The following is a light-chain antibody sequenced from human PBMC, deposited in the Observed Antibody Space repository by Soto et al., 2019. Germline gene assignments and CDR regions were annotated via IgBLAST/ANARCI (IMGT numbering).Light chain of an antibody. CDR1: QSISSY. J-gene: IGKJ4*01. Sequence: DIQMTQSPSSLSASVGHRVTITCRASQSISSYLNWYQQKPGKAPKLLIYAASSLQSGVPSWFSGCGSGTDFTLTISSLQPEDFATYYCQQSYTTPVTFGGGTRVEIK. V-gene: IGKV1-39*01. CDR2: AAS. CDR3: QQSYTTPVT.